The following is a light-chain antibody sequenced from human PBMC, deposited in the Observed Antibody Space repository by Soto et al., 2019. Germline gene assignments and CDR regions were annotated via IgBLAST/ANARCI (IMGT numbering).Light chain of an antibody. J-gene: IGKJ1*01. V-gene: IGKV1-39*01. CDR3: QQSYSSPWT. Sequence: QGTQSPSSLSASVRDIVTITCRASQNIRNYLNWYQQKPGRAPKILIYAASSLQSGVPSRFSGGGSGTDFTLTITSLQPEDFATYYCQQSYSSPWTFGQGTKVDIK. CDR2: AAS. CDR1: QNIRNY.